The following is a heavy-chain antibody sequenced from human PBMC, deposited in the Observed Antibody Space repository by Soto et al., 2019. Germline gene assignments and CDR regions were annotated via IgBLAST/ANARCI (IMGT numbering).Heavy chain of an antibody. Sequence: ESGGGFAQPGGSLRLSCAASGFTFSSYAMSWVRQAPGKGLEWVSAISHSGGSTYYADSVKGRFTISRDNSKSTLYLQMGSLGCEDTAVYYCAKVPTGEMATVFQAFDIWGQGTMVTVSS. V-gene: IGHV3-23*01. J-gene: IGHJ3*02. CDR3: AKVPTGEMATVFQAFDI. CDR1: GFTFSSYA. CDR2: ISHSGGST. D-gene: IGHD4-4*01.